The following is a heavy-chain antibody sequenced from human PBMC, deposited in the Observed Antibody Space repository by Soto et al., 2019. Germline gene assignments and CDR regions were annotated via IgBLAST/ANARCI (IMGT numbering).Heavy chain of an antibody. D-gene: IGHD2-15*01. Sequence: PGGSLRLSCAASGFTVSSNYMSWVRQAPGKGLEWVSVIYSGGSTYYADSVKGRFTISRDNPKNTLYLQMNSLRAEDTAVYYCARAPYYCSGGSCYYYYGMDVWGQGTTVTVSS. CDR2: IYSGGST. J-gene: IGHJ6*02. CDR1: GFTVSSNY. CDR3: ARAPYYCSGGSCYYYYGMDV. V-gene: IGHV3-53*01.